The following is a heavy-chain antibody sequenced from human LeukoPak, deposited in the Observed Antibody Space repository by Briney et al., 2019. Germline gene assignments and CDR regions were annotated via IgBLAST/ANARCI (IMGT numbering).Heavy chain of an antibody. J-gene: IGHJ3*02. Sequence: PGGSLRLSCAASGFTFSIYAMHWVRQAPGKGLEWVAVISYDGSNKYYADCVKGRFTIPRDNSKNTLYLQMNSLRAEDTAVYYCASMIVVVIDAFAMWGQGTMVTVSS. CDR1: GFTFSIYA. CDR3: ASMIVVVIDAFAM. V-gene: IGHV3-30*04. CDR2: ISYDGSNK. D-gene: IGHD3-22*01.